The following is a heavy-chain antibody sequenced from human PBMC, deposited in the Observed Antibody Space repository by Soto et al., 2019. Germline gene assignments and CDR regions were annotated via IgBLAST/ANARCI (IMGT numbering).Heavy chain of an antibody. CDR2: ISAYNGNT. J-gene: IGHJ4*02. V-gene: IGHV1-18*01. D-gene: IGHD3-3*01. CDR1: GYTFTSYG. CDR3: ARVGLYYDFWSGYSLSGEFGY. Sequence: QVQLVQSGAEVKKPGASVKVSCKASGYTFTSYGISWVRQAPGQGLEWMGWISAYNGNTNYAQKLQGRVTMTTDTSTSTAYMELRSLRSDDTAVYYCARVGLYYDFWSGYSLSGEFGYWGQGTLVTVSS.